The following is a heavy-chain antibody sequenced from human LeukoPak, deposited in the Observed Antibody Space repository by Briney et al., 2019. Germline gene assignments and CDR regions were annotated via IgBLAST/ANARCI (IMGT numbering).Heavy chain of an antibody. D-gene: IGHD3-9*01. V-gene: IGHV5-51*01. CDR1: GYIFTSYW. CDR2: IYPGDSNI. CDR3: ASSRYFVWFPDDYYYYGMDV. Sequence: GESLKISCKGSGYIFTSYWIGWVRQMPGKGLEWMGIIYPGDSNIKYSPSFQGQVTISADKSISTAYLQWSSLKASDTAMYYCASSRYFVWFPDDYYYYGMDVWGQGTTVTVSS. J-gene: IGHJ6*02.